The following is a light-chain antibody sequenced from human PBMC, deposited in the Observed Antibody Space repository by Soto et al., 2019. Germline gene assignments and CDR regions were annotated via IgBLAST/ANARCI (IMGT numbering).Light chain of an antibody. CDR1: QGVSAY. Sequence: DIQMTQSPSSLSASVGDRVTITCRASQGVSAYLLWYQQRQGRAPNLLIYSASNLLSGVPSMFSGRESGTNFTLTISSLLPEDFTTYYCQQSYRNPHTLGPGTKLETK. J-gene: IGKJ2*01. V-gene: IGKV1-39*01. CDR2: SAS. CDR3: QQSYRNPHT.